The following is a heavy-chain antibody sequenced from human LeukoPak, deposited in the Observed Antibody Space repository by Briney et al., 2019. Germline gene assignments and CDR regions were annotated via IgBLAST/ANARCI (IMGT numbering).Heavy chain of an antibody. CDR2: ISAYNGNT. D-gene: IGHD3-10*01. V-gene: IGHV1-18*01. CDR3: ARGLLLWFGEHPLGLDP. CDR1: GYTFTSYG. J-gene: IGHJ5*02. Sequence: GASVKVSCMASGYTFTSYGISWVRQAPGQGLEWMGWISAYNGNTNYAQKLQGRVTMTTDTSTSTAYMELRSLRSDDTAVYYCARGLLLWFGEHPLGLDPWGQGTLVTVSS.